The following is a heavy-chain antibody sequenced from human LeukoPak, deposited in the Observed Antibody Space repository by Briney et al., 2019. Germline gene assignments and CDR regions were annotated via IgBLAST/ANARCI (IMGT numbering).Heavy chain of an antibody. D-gene: IGHD5-12*01. CDR3: ARGWWLPVDY. V-gene: IGHV3-20*04. CDR1: GFTFDDYA. J-gene: IGHJ4*02. Sequence: PGGSLRLPCAASGFTFDDYAMHWVRQAPGKGLEWVSGINWNGGSTGYADSVKGRFTISRDNAKNSLYLQMNSLRAEDTALYYCARGWWLPVDYWGQGTLVTVSS. CDR2: INWNGGST.